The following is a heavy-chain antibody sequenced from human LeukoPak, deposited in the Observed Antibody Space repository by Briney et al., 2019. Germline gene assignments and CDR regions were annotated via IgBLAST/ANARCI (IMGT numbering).Heavy chain of an antibody. CDR2: ISSSGSTI. Sequence: PGGSLRLSCAASGFTFSDYYMSWIRQAPGKGLEWVSYISSSGSTIYYADSVKGRFTISRDNAKNSLYLQMNSLRAEDTAVYYCARGGHSANTAIADDYFDYWGQGTLVTVSS. V-gene: IGHV3-11*04. CDR1: GFTFSDYY. D-gene: IGHD5-18*01. J-gene: IGHJ4*02. CDR3: ARGGHSANTAIADDYFDY.